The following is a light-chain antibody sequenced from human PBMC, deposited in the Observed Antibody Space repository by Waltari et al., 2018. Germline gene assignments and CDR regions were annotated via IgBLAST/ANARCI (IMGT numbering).Light chain of an antibody. J-gene: IGLJ7*01. CDR2: EDT. Sequence: QSVLTQPPSVSAAPGQRVTISCSGGRSNIGNNYVSWYRQFPGTAPKLLIYEDTWRPSGIACRFSGSKSGTSATLDITGRQAGDEADYYCGTWDSSLSGAVFGGGTHLTVL. CDR3: GTWDSSLSGAV. CDR1: RSNIGNNY. V-gene: IGLV1-51*02.